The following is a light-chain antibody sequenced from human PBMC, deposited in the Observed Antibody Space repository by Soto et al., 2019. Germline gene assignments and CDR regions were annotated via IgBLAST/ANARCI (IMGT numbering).Light chain of an antibody. Sequence: EIVMTQSPATLSLSPGERATLSCRASQSVSSTFLSWYRQRPGQAPSLLIYGASTRATGIPARFSGSGSGKEITLTISSLQPEDFAVYYCQQDYNLPYTFGQGTKLEIK. V-gene: IGKV3D-7*01. J-gene: IGKJ2*01. CDR1: QSVSSTF. CDR2: GAS. CDR3: QQDYNLPYT.